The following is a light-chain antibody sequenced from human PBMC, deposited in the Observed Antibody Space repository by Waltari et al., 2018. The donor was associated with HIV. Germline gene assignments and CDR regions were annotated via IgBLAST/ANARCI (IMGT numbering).Light chain of an antibody. J-gene: IGLJ3*02. Sequence: QSVLTQPPSVSAAPGQKVTISCSGSSSNIGTNYVSWFQHLPGTAPKLHIFDNHKRPSGNPERVAACRAGTSATLAGTGRQIGDEAEYYCGTWDTSLTAGVFGGGTKLTVL. CDR2: DNH. CDR1: SSNIGTNY. CDR3: GTWDTSLTAGV. V-gene: IGLV1-51*01.